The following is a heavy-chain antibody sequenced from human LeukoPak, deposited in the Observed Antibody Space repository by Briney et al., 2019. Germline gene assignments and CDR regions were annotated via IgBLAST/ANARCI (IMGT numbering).Heavy chain of an antibody. CDR1: GGSLSSSSHY. CDR3: ARDNCSSTSCRKKFDY. D-gene: IGHD2-2*01. V-gene: IGHV4-39*07. Sequence: SETLSLTCTVSGGSLSSSSHYWGWIRQPPGKGLEWIGTIYYSGSTYYNPSLNSRVTISVDTSKNQFSLKVTSVTAADTAVCCCARDNCSSTSCRKKFDYWGQGTLVTVSS. J-gene: IGHJ4*02. CDR2: IYYSGST.